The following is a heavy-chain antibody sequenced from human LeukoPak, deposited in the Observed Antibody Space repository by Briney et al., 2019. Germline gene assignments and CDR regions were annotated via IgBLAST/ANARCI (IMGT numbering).Heavy chain of an antibody. CDR2: IYSGGSK. CDR1: RFTVSSNY. Sequence: GGPPRLPCAASRFTVSSNYMSWVRQAPGKGLEWVSVIYSGGSKYYADAVKGRFTISRDNSKNPLYLQMNSLKAQDTAVYYCARDRGLVDAFDIWGQETMVSVSS. V-gene: IGHV3-53*01. CDR3: ARDRGLVDAFDI. D-gene: IGHD2-15*01. J-gene: IGHJ3*02.